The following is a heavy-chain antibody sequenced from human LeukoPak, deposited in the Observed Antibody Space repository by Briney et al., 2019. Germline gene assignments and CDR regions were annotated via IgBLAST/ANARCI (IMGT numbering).Heavy chain of an antibody. CDR1: GYTFTSYY. V-gene: IGHV7-4-1*02. D-gene: IGHD5-24*01. CDR3: ARDVEMATFDY. Sequence: ASVKVSCKASGYTFTSYYMHWVRQAPGQGLEWMGWISTDTGTPTYAQGFTGRFVFSLDTSVSTSYLQISSLKAEDTAVYYCARDVEMATFDYWGQGTLVTVSS. J-gene: IGHJ4*02. CDR2: ISTDTGTP.